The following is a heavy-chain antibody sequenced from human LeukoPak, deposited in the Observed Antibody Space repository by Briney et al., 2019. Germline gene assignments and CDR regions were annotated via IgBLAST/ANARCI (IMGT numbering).Heavy chain of an antibody. Sequence: GGSLRLSCAASGLTFSGYGMHWVRQAPGKGLEWVAVIWYDGSNKYYADSVKGRFTISRDNSKNTLNLQMNSLRAEDTAVYYCARDGRAPQLVPLDYYYYGMDVWGQGTTVTVSS. CDR2: IWYDGSNK. CDR1: GLTFSGYG. D-gene: IGHD6-13*01. J-gene: IGHJ6*02. V-gene: IGHV3-33*08. CDR3: ARDGRAPQLVPLDYYYYGMDV.